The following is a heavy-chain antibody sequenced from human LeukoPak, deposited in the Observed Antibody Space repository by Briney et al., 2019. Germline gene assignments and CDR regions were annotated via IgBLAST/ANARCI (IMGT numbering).Heavy chain of an antibody. V-gene: IGHV1-3*01. CDR2: INVGNGNT. CDR3: ARDTEVVVITGFDY. J-gene: IGHJ4*02. CDR1: GYTFTSHS. Sequence: ASVKVSCKASGYTFTSHSMHWVRQAPGQRLEWMGWINVGNGNTKYSQKFLGRVTITSDTSASTAYMELSSLRSEDTAVYYCARDTEVVVITGFDYWGQGTLVTVSS. D-gene: IGHD3-22*01.